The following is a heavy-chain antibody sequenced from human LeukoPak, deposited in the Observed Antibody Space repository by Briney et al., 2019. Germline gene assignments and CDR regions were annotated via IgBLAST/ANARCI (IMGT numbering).Heavy chain of an antibody. Sequence: SETLSLTCAVYGGSFSGYYWSWIRQPPGKGLGWIGEINHSGSTNYNPSLKSRVTISVDTSKNQFSLKLSSVTAADTAVYYCARGRPQSRITMIVRDNNWFDPWGQGTLVTVSS. CDR2: INHSGST. J-gene: IGHJ5*02. V-gene: IGHV4-34*01. CDR1: GGSFSGYY. CDR3: ARGRPQSRITMIVRDNNWFDP. D-gene: IGHD3-22*01.